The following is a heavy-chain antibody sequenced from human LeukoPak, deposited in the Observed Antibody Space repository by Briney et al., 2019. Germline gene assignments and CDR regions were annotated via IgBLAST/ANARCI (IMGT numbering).Heavy chain of an antibody. V-gene: IGHV3-11*01. CDR3: VRAARLIDY. J-gene: IGHJ4*02. CDR2: ISHTGTTT. CDR1: GFTFSDDY. Sequence: GGSLRLACAASGFTFSDDYMSWIRHHPGKWIEWVSYISHTGTTTMYGDSVQGRFTVSRDNANNLLFLQMNSLRAEDTAVYFCVRAARLIDYWGQGTLVTVSS. D-gene: IGHD3-3*01.